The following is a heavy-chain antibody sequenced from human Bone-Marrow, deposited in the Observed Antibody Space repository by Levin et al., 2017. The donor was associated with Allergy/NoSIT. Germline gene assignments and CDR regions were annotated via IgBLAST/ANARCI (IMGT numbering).Heavy chain of an antibody. CDR2: VTHDGGDT. CDR1: RFTFSEHD. D-gene: IGHD1-26*01. CDR3: AKDRGVRGLGATLAS. J-gene: IGHJ4*02. V-gene: IGHV3-23*01. Sequence: GESLKISCAASRFTFSEHDMSWVRQAPGKGLEWVSSVTHDGGDTYYADPVKGRFTISRDNSKNTLYLQMDSLRAEDTAFYYCAKDRGVRGLGATLASWGQGTLVTVSS.